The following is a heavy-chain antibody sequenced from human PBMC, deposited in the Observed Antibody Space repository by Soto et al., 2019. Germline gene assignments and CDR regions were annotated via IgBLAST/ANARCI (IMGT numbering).Heavy chain of an antibody. J-gene: IGHJ4*02. CDR3: ARDFAYFDS. CDR2: VYHTGRT. V-gene: IGHV4-61*01. CDR1: GGSFKSGSYS. Sequence: SETLSVTCTVSGGSFKSGSYSWSWIRQPPGKGLEWNGYVYHTGRTSYNPSLKSRVSISMDTSKNQLSLKLDSVTAADTAVYFCARDFAYFDSWGQGTLVTVSS. D-gene: IGHD3-3*01.